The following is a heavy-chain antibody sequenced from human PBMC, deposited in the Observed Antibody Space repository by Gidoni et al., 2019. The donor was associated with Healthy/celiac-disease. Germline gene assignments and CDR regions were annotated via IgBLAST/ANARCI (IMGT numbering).Heavy chain of an antibody. Sequence: QVQLVESGGGVVQPGGSLRLSCAASGFTFSSYGMHWVRQAPGKGLEWVAFIRYDGINKYYADSVKGRFTISRDNSKNTLYLQMNSLRAEDTAVYYCAKITSGSRPRDAFDIWGQGTMVTVSS. CDR3: AKITSGSRPRDAFDI. V-gene: IGHV3-30*02. CDR1: GFTFSSYG. D-gene: IGHD1-26*01. CDR2: IRYDGINK. J-gene: IGHJ3*02.